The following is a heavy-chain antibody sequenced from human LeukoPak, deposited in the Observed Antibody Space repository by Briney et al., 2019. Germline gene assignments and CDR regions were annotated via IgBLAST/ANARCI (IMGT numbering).Heavy chain of an antibody. J-gene: IGHJ1*01. D-gene: IGHD3-10*02. V-gene: IGHV3-23*01. CDR2: ISGSGGSI. CDR3: AKDEDARPMYFQD. Sequence: GGSLRLSCAASGFTFISYAMSWVRQAPGKGLEWVSAISGSGGSINYADPVRGRFTVSRDNSKNTLYLQMNTLRAEDTAVYYCAKDEDARPMYFQDWGQGTLVTVSS. CDR1: GFTFISYA.